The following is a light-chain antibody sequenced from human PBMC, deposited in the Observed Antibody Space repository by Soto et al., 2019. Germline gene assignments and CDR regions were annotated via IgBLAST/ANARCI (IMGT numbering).Light chain of an antibody. Sequence: QSVLTQPPSVSAAPGQTVTISCSGSSSNIGNNYVSWYRQLPGTAPKLLIYDNNQRPSGIPDRFSASKSGTSATLGITGLQTGDEADYYCGTWDSTLSAGIFGGGTKVTVL. CDR1: SSNIGNNY. V-gene: IGLV1-51*01. J-gene: IGLJ2*01. CDR2: DNN. CDR3: GTWDSTLSAGI.